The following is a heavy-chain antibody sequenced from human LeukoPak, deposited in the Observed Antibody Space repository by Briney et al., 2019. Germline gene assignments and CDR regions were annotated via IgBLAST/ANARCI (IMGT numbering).Heavy chain of an antibody. Sequence: GGSLRLSCAASGFTFSSYAMSWVRQAPGKGLEWVSAISGSGGGTYYADSVKGRFTISRDNSRNTLYLQMNSLRAEDTAVYYCAKNMMPIVVVPAAAFDYWGQGTLVTVSS. CDR1: GFTFSSYA. V-gene: IGHV3-23*01. J-gene: IGHJ4*02. CDR2: ISGSGGGT. D-gene: IGHD2-2*01. CDR3: AKNMMPIVVVPAAAFDY.